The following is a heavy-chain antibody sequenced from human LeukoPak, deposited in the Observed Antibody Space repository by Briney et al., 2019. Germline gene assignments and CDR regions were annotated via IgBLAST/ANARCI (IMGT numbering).Heavy chain of an antibody. CDR1: GFIFSNYA. D-gene: IGHD3-22*01. Sequence: PGGSLRLSCAASGFIFSNYAIHWVRQAPGKGLEWVAAVSYDGNLQHYADAVKGRFTISRDNAKNSLYLQMNSLRAEDTALYYCAKDMGYYDSSGYGDPRGDAFDIWGQGTMVTVSS. CDR3: AKDMGYYDSSGYGDPRGDAFDI. J-gene: IGHJ3*02. CDR2: VSYDGNLQ. V-gene: IGHV3-30*18.